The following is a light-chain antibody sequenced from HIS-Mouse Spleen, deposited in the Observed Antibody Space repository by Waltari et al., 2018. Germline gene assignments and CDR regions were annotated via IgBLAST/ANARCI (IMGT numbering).Light chain of an antibody. Sequence: SYELPHPPPVSVSPGQTARITCSGDALPKKYGYWYQQKSGQAPVLVIYHDSKRPPGIPERCSGASSGTMAALTISGAQVEDEADYYCYSTDSSGNHRVFGGGTKLTVL. J-gene: IGLJ2*01. CDR3: YSTDSSGNHRV. CDR1: ALPKKY. CDR2: HDS. V-gene: IGLV3-10*01.